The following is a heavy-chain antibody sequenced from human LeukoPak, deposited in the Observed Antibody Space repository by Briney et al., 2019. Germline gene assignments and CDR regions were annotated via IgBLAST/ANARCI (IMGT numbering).Heavy chain of an antibody. CDR2: NYYSGSS. V-gene: IGHV4-61*10. D-gene: IGHD4-17*01. Sequence: SQTLSLTCTVSGDSISSGDYYWSWIWQPAGKGLEWFGYNYYSGSSNYHPSLRSRLTIPVDQSKNRFSLKLGSVTAADTAVYYCARERGPYGDYDDYYYMDVWGKGTTVTISS. J-gene: IGHJ6*03. CDR1: GDSISSGDYY. CDR3: ARERGPYGDYDDYYYMDV.